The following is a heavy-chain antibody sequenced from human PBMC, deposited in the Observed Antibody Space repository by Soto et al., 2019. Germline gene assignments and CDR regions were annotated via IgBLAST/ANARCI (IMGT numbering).Heavy chain of an antibody. CDR3: ARDYVRIAARGAFHY. J-gene: IGHJ4*02. CDR1: GFTFSSYG. Sequence: QVQLVESGGGVVQPGRSLRLSCAASGFTFSSYGMHWVRQAPGKGLEWVAVIWYDGSNKYYADSVKGRFTISRDNSKNTLYLQMNSLRAEDTAVYYCARDYVRIAARGAFHYWGQGTLVTVSS. D-gene: IGHD6-6*01. CDR2: IWYDGSNK. V-gene: IGHV3-33*01.